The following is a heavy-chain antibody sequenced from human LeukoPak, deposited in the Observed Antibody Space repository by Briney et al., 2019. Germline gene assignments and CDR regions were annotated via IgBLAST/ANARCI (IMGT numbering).Heavy chain of an antibody. D-gene: IGHD6-13*01. CDR2: IKQDGREK. V-gene: IGHV3-7*01. CDR1: GFTFSSYW. J-gene: IGHJ5*02. CDR3: ARRAWAAAELGWFDP. Sequence: GGSLRLSCAASGFTFSSYWMSWVRQAPGKGLEWVANIKQDGREKYYVDSVKGRFTISRDNAKNSLYLQMNSLRAEDTAVYYCARRAWAAAELGWFDPWGQGTLVTVSS.